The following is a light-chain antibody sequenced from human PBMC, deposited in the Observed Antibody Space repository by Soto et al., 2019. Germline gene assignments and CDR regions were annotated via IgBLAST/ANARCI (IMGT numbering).Light chain of an antibody. CDR1: QSVSSN. CDR2: GAS. J-gene: IGKJ1*01. V-gene: IGKV3-15*01. CDR3: QQYNNWPRT. Sequence: ILMTQSPATLSVSPGERAPLSCGARQSVSSNLAWYQQKPGQAPRLLIYGASTRATGIPARFSGSGSGTEFTLTISSLPSEDFEVYYCQQYNNWPRTFGQGTKVDIK.